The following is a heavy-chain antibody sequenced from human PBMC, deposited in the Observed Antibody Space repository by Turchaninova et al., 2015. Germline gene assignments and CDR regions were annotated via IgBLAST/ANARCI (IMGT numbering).Heavy chain of an antibody. D-gene: IGHD3-10*01. V-gene: IGHV4-59*08. CDR3: ARSYGSGNYFDY. Sequence: QVQLQESGPGPVKPSERLSRTCRGTGGSISSYDWSWNRQPPGKGLGWIGYIHYSGSTQYNPSLKSRVTMSVDTSKNQFSLKLSSVTAADTAVYYCARSYGSGNYFDYWGRGTLVTVSS. J-gene: IGHJ4*02. CDR1: GGSISSYD. CDR2: IHYSGST.